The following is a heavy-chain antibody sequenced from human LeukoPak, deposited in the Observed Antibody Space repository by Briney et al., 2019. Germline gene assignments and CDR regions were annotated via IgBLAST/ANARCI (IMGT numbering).Heavy chain of an antibody. CDR1: GLSVSNTY. CDR2: IYSDGNT. Sequence: GGSLRLSCGVSGLSVSNTYMNWVRQAPGKGLEWVSVIYSDGNTFYTDSVKGRFTISRDNSKNTLYLQMNSLRAEDTAVYYCAELGITMIGGVWGKGTTVTISS. V-gene: IGHV3-66*01. CDR3: AELGITMIGGV. J-gene: IGHJ6*04. D-gene: IGHD3-10*02.